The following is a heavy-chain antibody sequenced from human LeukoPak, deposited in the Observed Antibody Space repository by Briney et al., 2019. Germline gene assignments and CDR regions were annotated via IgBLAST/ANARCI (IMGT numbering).Heavy chain of an antibody. CDR3: ARGPTGTDQLGMDV. CDR1: GGSFSGYY. V-gene: IGHV4-34*01. D-gene: IGHD2-2*01. CDR2: VNHSGST. J-gene: IGHJ6*02. Sequence: SETLSLTCAVYGGSFSGYYWSWIRQPPGKGLEWIGEVNHSGSTNYNPSLKSRVTISVDTSKNQFSLKLSSVTAADTAVYYCARGPTGTDQLGMDVWGQGTTVTVSS.